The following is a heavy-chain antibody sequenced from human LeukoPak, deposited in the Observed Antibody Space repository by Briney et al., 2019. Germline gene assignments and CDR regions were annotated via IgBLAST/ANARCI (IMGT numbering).Heavy chain of an antibody. D-gene: IGHD5-18*01. CDR3: ARFGYSYGYNWFDP. CDR2: ISYDGSNK. Sequence: GRSLRLSCAASGFTFSSYAMHWVRQAPGKGLEWVAVISYDGSNKYYADSVKGRFTISRDNSKNTLYLQMNSLRSEDTAVYYCARFGYSYGYNWFDPWGQGTLVTVSS. V-gene: IGHV3-30-3*01. J-gene: IGHJ5*02. CDR1: GFTFSSYA.